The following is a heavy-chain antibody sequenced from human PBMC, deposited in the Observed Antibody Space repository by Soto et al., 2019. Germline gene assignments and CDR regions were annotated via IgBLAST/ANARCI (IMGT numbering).Heavy chain of an antibody. D-gene: IGHD3-10*01. CDR3: ARELRFGEDYYGMDV. V-gene: IGHV4-31*03. CDR2: IYYSGST. CDR1: GGSISSGGYY. Sequence: QVQLQESGPGLVKPSQTLSLTCTVSGGSISSGGYYWSWIRQHPGKGLEWIGYIYYSGSTYYNPSLKSRVTISVDTSKNQFSLKLSSVTAADTAVYFCARELRFGEDYYGMDVWGQGTTVTVSS. J-gene: IGHJ6*02.